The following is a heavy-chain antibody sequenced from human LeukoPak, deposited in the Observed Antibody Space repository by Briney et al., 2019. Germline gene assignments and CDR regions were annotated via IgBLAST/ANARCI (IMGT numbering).Heavy chain of an antibody. Sequence: GGSLRLSCEGSGFTFSNYWMGWVRQAPGKGLQWVANIKTDGSEEYYVDSVKGRFTISRDNAKNSLYLQMNSLRAEDTAVYYCATYSSLNRREFQYWGQGTLLTVSS. CDR2: IKTDGSEE. D-gene: IGHD3-22*01. V-gene: IGHV3-7*01. CDR3: ATYSSLNRREFQY. J-gene: IGHJ1*01. CDR1: GFTFSNYW.